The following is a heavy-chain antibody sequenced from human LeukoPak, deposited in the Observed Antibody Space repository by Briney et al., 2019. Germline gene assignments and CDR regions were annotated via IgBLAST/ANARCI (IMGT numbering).Heavy chain of an antibody. Sequence: GRSLRLSCAASGFTFSSYGMHWVRQAPGKGLEWMAVISYDGNKQYYADSVKGRFTISRDNSKNTICLQVNSLRPEDTAVYYCARDRGGWYKDALDVWGQGTMLTVSS. V-gene: IGHV3-30*19. D-gene: IGHD6-19*01. CDR1: GFTFSSYG. CDR3: ARDRGGWYKDALDV. CDR2: ISYDGNKQ. J-gene: IGHJ3*01.